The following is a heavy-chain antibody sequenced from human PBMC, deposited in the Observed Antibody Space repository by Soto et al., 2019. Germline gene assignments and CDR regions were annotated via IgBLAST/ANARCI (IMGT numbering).Heavy chain of an antibody. V-gene: IGHV3-23*01. Sequence: GGSLRLSCAASGFTFSSYAMSWVRQAPGKGLEWVSAISGSGGSTYYADSVKGRFTISRDNSKNTLYLQMNSLRAEDTAVYYCATSPLYGDYGGDFDYWGQGTLVTVSS. CDR3: ATSPLYGDYGGDFDY. CDR2: ISGSGGST. D-gene: IGHD4-17*01. J-gene: IGHJ4*02. CDR1: GFTFSSYA.